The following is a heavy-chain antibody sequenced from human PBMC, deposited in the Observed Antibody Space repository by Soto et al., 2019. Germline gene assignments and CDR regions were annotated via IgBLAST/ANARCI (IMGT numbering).Heavy chain of an antibody. CDR3: ARDLYFDSSGWLYYYYGMDV. CDR2: ISSSSSYI. CDR1: GFIFSNSA. D-gene: IGHD6-19*01. J-gene: IGHJ6*02. Sequence: EVQLLESGGGLVQPGGSLRLSCAASGFIFSNSAMNWVRQAPGKGLEWVSSISSSSSYIYYADSVKGRFTISRDNAKNSLYLQMNSLRAEDTAVYYCARDLYFDSSGWLYYYYGMDVWGQGTTVTVSS. V-gene: IGHV3-21*01.